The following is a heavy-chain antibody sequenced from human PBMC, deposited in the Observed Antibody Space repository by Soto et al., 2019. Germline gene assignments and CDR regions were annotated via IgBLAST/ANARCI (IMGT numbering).Heavy chain of an antibody. J-gene: IGHJ4*02. CDR2: VYPYDSDT. D-gene: IGHD2-2*02. CDR1: GYSFINFW. V-gene: IGHV5-51*01. Sequence: GESLKISCQASGYSFINFWIGWVRQMPGKGLEWMGIVYPYDSDTKYSPSFQGQVTVSADESISTAYLYWSSLQASDTAMYFCARVGGPYTAFDFWGQGTLVPVSS. CDR3: ARVGGPYTAFDF.